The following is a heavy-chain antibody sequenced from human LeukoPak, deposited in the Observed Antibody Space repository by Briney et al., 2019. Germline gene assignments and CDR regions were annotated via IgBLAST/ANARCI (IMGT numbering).Heavy chain of an antibody. Sequence: SQTLSLTCTVSGCSISSSSYYWGWIRQPPGKGLEWIGSIHYSGSTYYNPSLKSRVTISVDTSKNQFSLQLSSVTAADTAVYYCGPDAFDIWGQGKMDTVSS. J-gene: IGHJ3*02. CDR3: GPDAFDI. CDR2: IHYSGST. CDR1: GCSISSSSYY. V-gene: IGHV4-39*01.